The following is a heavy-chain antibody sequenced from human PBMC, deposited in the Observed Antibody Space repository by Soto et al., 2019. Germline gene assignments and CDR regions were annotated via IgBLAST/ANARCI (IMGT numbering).Heavy chain of an antibody. D-gene: IGHD3-22*01. CDR2: INWNDDK. V-gene: IGHV2-5*01. J-gene: IGHJ4*02. CDR1: GFSLSSTGVG. Sequence: QITMKESGPTLVKVTQTVTLTCTFSGFSLSSTGVGVGWIRQPPGKALEGLALINWNDDKRYNPSLKSRLTIAKDTSKNQVVLTMTNMDPVDTATYYCARSGHNSGFFYSDYWGQGTLVTVSS. CDR3: ARSGHNSGFFYSDY.